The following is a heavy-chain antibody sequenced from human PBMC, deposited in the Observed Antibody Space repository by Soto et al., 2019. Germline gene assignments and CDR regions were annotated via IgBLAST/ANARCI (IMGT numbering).Heavy chain of an antibody. Sequence: AGGSLRLSCAASGFTFSSYGMHWVRQAPGKGLEWVAVISYDGSNKYYADSVKGRFTISRDNSKNTLYLQMNSLRAEDTAVYYCAKLPEPVEKIKCSGGSCFQQDPHDAFDIWGQGTMVTVSS. CDR3: AKLPEPVEKIKCSGGSCFQQDPHDAFDI. V-gene: IGHV3-30*18. CDR2: ISYDGSNK. J-gene: IGHJ3*02. D-gene: IGHD2-15*01. CDR1: GFTFSSYG.